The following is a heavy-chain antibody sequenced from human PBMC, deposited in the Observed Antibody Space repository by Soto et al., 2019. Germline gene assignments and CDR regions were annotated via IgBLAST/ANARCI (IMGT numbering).Heavy chain of an antibody. CDR1: GYTLTELS. J-gene: IGHJ3*02. CDR3: ATPDVVRVLDAFDT. D-gene: IGHD3-10*01. V-gene: IGHV1-24*01. Sequence: ASVKVSCKVSGYTLTELSMHWVRQAPGKGLEWMGGFDPEDGETIYAQKFQGRVTMTEDTSTDTAYMELSSLRSEDTAVYYCATPDVVRVLDAFDTWGQGTMVTVSS. CDR2: FDPEDGET.